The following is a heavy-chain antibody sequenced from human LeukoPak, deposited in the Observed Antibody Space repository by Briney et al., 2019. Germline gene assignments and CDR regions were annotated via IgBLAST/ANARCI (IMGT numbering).Heavy chain of an antibody. CDR2: IWYDGSNK. CDR1: GFTFSSYG. J-gene: IGHJ6*02. D-gene: IGHD2-2*01. CDR3: ARDRVGGYCSSTSCPNYYYYGMDV. V-gene: IGHV3-33*01. Sequence: GGSLRLSCAASGFTFSSYGTHWVRQAPGKGLEWVAVIWYDGSNKYYADSVKGRFTISRDNSKNTLYLQMNSLRAEDTAVYYCARDRVGGYCSSTSCPNYYYYGMDVWGQGTTVTVSS.